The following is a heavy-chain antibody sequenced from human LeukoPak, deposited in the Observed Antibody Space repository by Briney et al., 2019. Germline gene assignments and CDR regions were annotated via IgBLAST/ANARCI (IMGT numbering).Heavy chain of an antibody. V-gene: IGHV3-21*01. D-gene: IGHD3-10*01. Sequence: GGSLRLSWAASGFTLSSYSMNWVRQGPGKGLEWVSSISRSSAYIYYADSVKGRFTISRDNAKNSLYLQMNSLRAEDTAVYYCASFPPYMVRTDAFDIWGQGTMVTVSS. CDR3: ASFPPYMVRTDAFDI. CDR2: ISRSSAYI. CDR1: GFTLSSYS. J-gene: IGHJ3*02.